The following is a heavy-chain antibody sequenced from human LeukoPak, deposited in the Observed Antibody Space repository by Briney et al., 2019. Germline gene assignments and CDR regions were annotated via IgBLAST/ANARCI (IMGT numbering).Heavy chain of an antibody. CDR2: ISTTGSTT. CDR3: AREGVTGAFFV. D-gene: IGHD7-27*01. CDR1: GFAFRGSF. Sequence: PGGSLRLSCEASGFAFRGSFMSWIRQAPGKGREWVSYISTTGSTTFDADSVKGRFTISRDNAKNSVYLQMNRLRVEDTGVYYCAREGVTGAFFVWGQGALVTVSS. V-gene: IGHV3-11*04. J-gene: IGHJ4*02.